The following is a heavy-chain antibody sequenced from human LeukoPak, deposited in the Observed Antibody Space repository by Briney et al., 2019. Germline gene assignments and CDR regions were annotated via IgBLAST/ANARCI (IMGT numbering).Heavy chain of an antibody. CDR3: ARGGDYDILTGYLSVGYYGMDV. CDR2: ISYDGSNK. J-gene: IGHJ6*02. V-gene: IGHV3-30-3*01. Sequence: GGSLRLSCAASEFAFSTYNMHWVRQAPGKGLEWVAVISYDGSNKYYADSVKGRFTISRDNSKNTLYLQMNSLRAEDTAVYYCARGGDYDILTGYLSVGYYGMDVWGQGTTVTVSS. D-gene: IGHD3-9*01. CDR1: EFAFSTYN.